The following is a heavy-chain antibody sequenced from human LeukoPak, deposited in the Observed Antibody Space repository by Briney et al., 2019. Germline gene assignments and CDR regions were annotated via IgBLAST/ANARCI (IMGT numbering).Heavy chain of an antibody. CDR2: IKEDGSET. Sequence: PGGSLRLSCAASGFTLGSYWMTWVRQAPRKGLEWAAAIKEDGSETYYVDSVRGRFTISRDNAKNSLYPQMSSLRVEDTAVYYCARTTYGDYWGQGTLVTVSS. D-gene: IGHD1-1*01. CDR1: GFTLGSYW. CDR3: ARTTYGDY. V-gene: IGHV3-7*02. J-gene: IGHJ4*02.